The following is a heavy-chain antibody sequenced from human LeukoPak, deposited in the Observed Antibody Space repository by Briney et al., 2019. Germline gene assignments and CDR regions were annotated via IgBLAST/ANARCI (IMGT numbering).Heavy chain of an antibody. CDR1: GYTFTGYY. D-gene: IGHD6-19*01. V-gene: IGHV1-2*02. CDR3: AREQVAGTLFFDY. Sequence: ASVKVSCRASGYTFTGYYMHWVRQAPGQGLEWVGWINPNSGGTNYAQKFQGRVTMTRDTSISTAYMELSRLRSDDTAVYYCAREQVAGTLFFDYWGQGTLVTVSS. J-gene: IGHJ4*02. CDR2: INPNSGGT.